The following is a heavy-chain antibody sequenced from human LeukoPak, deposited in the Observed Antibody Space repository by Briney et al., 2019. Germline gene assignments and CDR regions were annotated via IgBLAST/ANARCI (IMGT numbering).Heavy chain of an antibody. J-gene: IGHJ4*02. Sequence: SETLSLTCTVSGGSISSSSYYWGWIRQPPGKGLEWIGSIYCSGSTYYNPSLKSRVTISVDTSKNQFSLKLSSVTAADTAVYYCARDTAMAHFDYWGQGTLVTVSS. CDR2: IYCSGST. CDR3: ARDTAMAHFDY. D-gene: IGHD5-18*01. CDR1: GGSISSSSYY. V-gene: IGHV4-39*07.